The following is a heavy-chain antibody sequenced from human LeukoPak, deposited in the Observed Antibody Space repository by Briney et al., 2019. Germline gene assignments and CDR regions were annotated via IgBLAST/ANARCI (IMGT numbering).Heavy chain of an antibody. J-gene: IGHJ6*02. CDR3: TRRRLGSNYYYGMDV. Sequence: GGSLRLSCTASGFTFGDYAMTWVRQAPGKGLEWVSFIRDKAYGGTIEYAASVKGRFTISRDDSKSIAYLQMNSLKTEDTAVYYCTRRRLGSNYYYGMDVWGQGTTVTVSS. D-gene: IGHD3-9*01. CDR1: GFTFGDYA. V-gene: IGHV3-49*04. CDR2: IRDKAYGGTI.